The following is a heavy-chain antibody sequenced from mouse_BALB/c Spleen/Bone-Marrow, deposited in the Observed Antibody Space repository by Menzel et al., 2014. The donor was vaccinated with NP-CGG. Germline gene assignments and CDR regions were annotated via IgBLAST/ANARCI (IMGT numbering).Heavy chain of an antibody. CDR3: ARDRGFNNAMDY. J-gene: IGHJ4*01. D-gene: IGHD3-1*01. CDR2: AWAGGNT. CDR1: GFSLTDYG. V-gene: IGHV2-9*02. Sequence: VKLMESGPGLVAPSQSLSITCTVSGFSLTDYGVHWIRQPPGKGLEWLGVAWAGGNTNYNSALMSRLRISKDSSESQVFLKMNSLQTDDTAIYYCARDRGFNNAMDYWGQGASVTVSS.